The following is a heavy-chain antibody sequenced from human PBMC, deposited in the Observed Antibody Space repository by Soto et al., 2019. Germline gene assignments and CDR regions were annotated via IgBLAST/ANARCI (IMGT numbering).Heavy chain of an antibody. CDR2: ISYDGSNK. D-gene: IGHD4-17*01. CDR3: ARDTVDEGNDY. CDR1: GFTFSSYA. V-gene: IGHV3-30-3*01. Sequence: GGSLRLSCAASGFTFSSYAMHWVRQAPGKGLEWVAVISYDGSNKYYADSVKGRFTISRDNSKNTLYLQMNSLRAEDTAVYYCARDTVDEGNDYWGQGTLVTVSS. J-gene: IGHJ4*02.